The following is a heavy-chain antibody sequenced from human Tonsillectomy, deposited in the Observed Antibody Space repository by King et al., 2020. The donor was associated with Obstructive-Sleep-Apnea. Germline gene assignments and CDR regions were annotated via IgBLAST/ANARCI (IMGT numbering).Heavy chain of an antibody. D-gene: IGHD3-22*01. V-gene: IGHV4-39*07. CDR2: IYYSGST. J-gene: IGHJ4*02. CDR1: GGSISSSSYY. Sequence: QLQESGPGLVKPSETLSLTCSVSGGSISSSSYYWAWIRQPPGKGLEWIGRIYYSGSTYYNPSLKSRLTISIDTSKNQFSLKLSSVTAADTAVYYCARADYYDSACFDYWGQGTLVTVSS. CDR3: ARADYYDSACFDY.